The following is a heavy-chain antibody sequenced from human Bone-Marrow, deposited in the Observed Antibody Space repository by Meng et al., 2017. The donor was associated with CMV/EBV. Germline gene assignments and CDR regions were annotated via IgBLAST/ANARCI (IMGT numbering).Heavy chain of an antibody. CDR2: IYSGGST. CDR1: GFTVSSNY. D-gene: IGHD2-2*02. Sequence: GGSLRLSCAASGFTVSSNYMSWVRQAPGKGLEWGSVIYSGGSTYYADSVKGRFTISRDNSKNTLYLQMNSLRAEDTAVYYCARDQELQYQLLYFYYGMDVWGQGTTVTVSS. J-gene: IGHJ6*02. CDR3: ARDQELQYQLLYFYYGMDV. V-gene: IGHV3-53*05.